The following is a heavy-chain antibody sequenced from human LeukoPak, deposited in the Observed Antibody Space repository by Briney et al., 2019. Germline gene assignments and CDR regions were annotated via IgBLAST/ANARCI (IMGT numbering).Heavy chain of an antibody. CDR1: GFTFSSYA. Sequence: GGSLRLSCAASGFTFSSYAMHWVRQAPGKGLEYVSAISSNGGSTYYANSVKGRFTTSRDNSKNTLYLQMGSLRAEDMAVYYCARDGRYCSSTSCYSLSAVDYWGQGTLVTVSS. CDR2: ISSNGGST. J-gene: IGHJ4*02. CDR3: ARDGRYCSSTSCYSLSAVDY. D-gene: IGHD2-2*01. V-gene: IGHV3-64*01.